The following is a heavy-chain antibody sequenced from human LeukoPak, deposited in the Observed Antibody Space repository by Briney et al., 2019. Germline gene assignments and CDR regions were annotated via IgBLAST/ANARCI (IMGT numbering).Heavy chain of an antibody. CDR3: ARAELDYVWGSYRYYFDY. Sequence: PGGSLRLSCAASGFTFSSYSMNWVRQAPGKGLEWVTNIKQDGSGKYYVDSVKGRFTISRDNAKNSLYLQMNSLRAEDTAVYYCARAELDYVWGSYRYYFDYWGQGTLVTVSS. CDR2: IKQDGSGK. D-gene: IGHD3-16*02. CDR1: GFTFSSYS. J-gene: IGHJ4*02. V-gene: IGHV3-7*01.